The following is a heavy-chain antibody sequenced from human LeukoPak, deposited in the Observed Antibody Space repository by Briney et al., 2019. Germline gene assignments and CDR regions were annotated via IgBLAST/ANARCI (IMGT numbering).Heavy chain of an antibody. CDR1: GFTFNNYW. D-gene: IGHD1-1*01. CDR3: AREGINWAFDI. Sequence: GGSLRLSCEASGFTFNNYWMSWFRQAPGKGLEWVANIKQDESEKNYVDSVKGRFTISRDNVKNSLYLQMNSLRAEDTAVYYCAREGINWAFDIWGQGTMVTVSS. CDR2: IKQDESEK. V-gene: IGHV3-7*01. J-gene: IGHJ3*02.